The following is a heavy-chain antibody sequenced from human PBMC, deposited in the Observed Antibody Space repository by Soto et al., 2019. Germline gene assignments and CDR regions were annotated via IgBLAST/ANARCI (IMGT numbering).Heavy chain of an antibody. CDR2: ISYDEDNK. J-gene: IGHJ4*02. D-gene: IGHD2-15*01. CDR3: ARDSWGFDC. CDR1: GFLFSTYS. Sequence: QVQLVETGGGVVQPGSSLRLSCAASGFLFSTYSMHCVRQVPGKGLEWVALISYDEDNKYYTDSVKGRFTISRDNSRNTLHLQMNSLRAEDTAMYYCARDSWGFDCWGQGNLVTVSS. V-gene: IGHV3-30*04.